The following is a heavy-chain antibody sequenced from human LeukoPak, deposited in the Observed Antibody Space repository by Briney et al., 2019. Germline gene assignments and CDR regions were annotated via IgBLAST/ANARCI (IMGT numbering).Heavy chain of an antibody. CDR1: GFTFSSYW. J-gene: IGHJ1*01. CDR2: IKQDGSEK. Sequence: GGPLRLSCAASGFTFSSYWMSWVRQAPGKGLEWVANIKQDGSEKYYVDSVKGRFTISRDNAKNSLYLQMNSLRAEDTAVYYCARDEYSSGWYNYFQHWGQGTLVTVSS. V-gene: IGHV3-7*01. D-gene: IGHD6-19*01. CDR3: ARDEYSSGWYNYFQH.